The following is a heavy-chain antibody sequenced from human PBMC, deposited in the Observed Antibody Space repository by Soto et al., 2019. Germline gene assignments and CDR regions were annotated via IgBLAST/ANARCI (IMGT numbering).Heavy chain of an antibody. CDR3: ATNDYCGTINYYYYGMDV. CDR2: IYSGGST. V-gene: IGHV3-53*02. D-gene: IGHD4-17*01. CDR1: GFTVSSNY. J-gene: IGHJ6*02. Sequence: EVQLVETGGGLIQPGGSLRLSCAASGFTVSSNYMSWVRQAPGKGLEWVSVIYSGGSTYYADSVKGRFTISRDNSKNTLYLKMNSLLAEDTDVYYCATNDYCGTINYYYYGMDVCGQGSTVTVSS.